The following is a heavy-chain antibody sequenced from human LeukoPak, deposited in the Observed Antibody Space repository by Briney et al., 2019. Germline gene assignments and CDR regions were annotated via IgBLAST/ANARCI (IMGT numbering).Heavy chain of an antibody. CDR2: TYYRSKWYS. D-gene: IGHD1-26*01. J-gene: IGHJ6*02. V-gene: IGHV6-1*01. CDR1: GDSVSSNTAA. Sequence: SQTLSLTCAISGDSVSSNTAAWNWIRQSPSRGLEWLGSTYYRSKWYSDYKVSVQSRITINPDTSKNQFSLRLNSVTPEDTAVYYCARGYGRGLDVWGQGTTVTVSS. CDR3: ARGYGRGLDV.